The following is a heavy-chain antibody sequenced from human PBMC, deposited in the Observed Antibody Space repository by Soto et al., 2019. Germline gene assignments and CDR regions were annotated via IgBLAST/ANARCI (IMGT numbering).Heavy chain of an antibody. V-gene: IGHV4-39*01. CDR2: IYYSENT. D-gene: IGHD2-2*01. CDR3: EDRIPDVRSVPEFLLTRSSDL. Sequence: PPGKGLEWSGNIYYSENTYYNPSLKSRVTISVDTSKNQFSLRLTSVTAADTFFYQAEDRIPDVRSVPEFLLTRSSDL. J-gene: IGHJ2*01.